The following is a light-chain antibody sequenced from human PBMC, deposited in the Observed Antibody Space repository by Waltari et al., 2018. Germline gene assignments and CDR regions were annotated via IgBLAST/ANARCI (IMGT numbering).Light chain of an antibody. CDR2: GAS. V-gene: IGKV3-20*01. J-gene: IGKJ4*01. CDR1: QTVRTTY. CDR3: QQYDISPLT. Sequence: EIVLTPSPGTLSLSPGERATLSGRASQTVRTTYLAWYQQKPGQAPTLLIYGASSRATGIPDRFSGSGSGTDFSLTISSLEPEDFAVYYCQQYDISPLTFGGGTKVEIK.